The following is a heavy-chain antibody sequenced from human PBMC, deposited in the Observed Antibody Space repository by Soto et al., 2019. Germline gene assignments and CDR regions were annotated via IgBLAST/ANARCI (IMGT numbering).Heavy chain of an antibody. J-gene: IGHJ4*02. Sequence: PSETLSLTCTVSGGSISSSSYYWGWIRQPPGKGLEWIGSMYYSGNTYYNPPLESRVTISVDTSKNQFSLKLSSVTAADTAVYFCARSSIRDYYFDYWGQGTLVTVSS. CDR2: MYYSGNT. V-gene: IGHV4-39*01. CDR1: GGSISSSSYY. D-gene: IGHD6-6*01. CDR3: ARSSIRDYYFDY.